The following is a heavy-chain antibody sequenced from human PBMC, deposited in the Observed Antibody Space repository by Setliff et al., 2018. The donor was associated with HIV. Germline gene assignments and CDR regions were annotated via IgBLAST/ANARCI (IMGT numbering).Heavy chain of an antibody. Sequence: ASVKVSCKASGYTFISYYIHWVRQAPGQGLEWRGIINSSGDSTSHAQKFQGRVTMTRDTSTSTVYMELSSLTYEDTAIYYCASGFRATVPDYWGQGTLVTVSS. V-gene: IGHV1-46*03. D-gene: IGHD4-17*01. CDR3: ASGFRATVPDY. CDR2: INSSGDST. J-gene: IGHJ4*02. CDR1: GYTFISYY.